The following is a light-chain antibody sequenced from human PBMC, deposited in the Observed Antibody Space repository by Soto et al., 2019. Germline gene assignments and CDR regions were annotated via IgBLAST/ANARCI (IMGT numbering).Light chain of an antibody. CDR3: QHYNSYSEA. J-gene: IGKJ1*01. CDR1: QTISSW. V-gene: IGKV1-5*03. Sequence: EIQMTQPPSTLSGSVGDRVTITCRASQTISSWLAWYQQKPGKAPKLLIYKASTLKSGVPSRFSGSGSGTEFTLTISSLQPDDFATYYCQHYNSYSEAFGQGTKVDI. CDR2: KAS.